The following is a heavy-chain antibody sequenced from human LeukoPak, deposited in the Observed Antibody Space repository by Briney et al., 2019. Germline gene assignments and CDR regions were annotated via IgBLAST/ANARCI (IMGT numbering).Heavy chain of an antibody. CDR2: ITPIFGTA. D-gene: IGHD6-19*01. Sequence: AASVKVSCKASGYTFTSNYIHWVRQAPGQGLEWMGGITPIFGTANYAQKFQGRVTITADESTSTAYMELSSLRSEDTAVYYCASSPGIAVAGIHPDWGQGTLVTVSS. CDR3: ASSPGIAVAGIHPD. V-gene: IGHV1-69*13. J-gene: IGHJ4*02. CDR1: GYTFTSNY.